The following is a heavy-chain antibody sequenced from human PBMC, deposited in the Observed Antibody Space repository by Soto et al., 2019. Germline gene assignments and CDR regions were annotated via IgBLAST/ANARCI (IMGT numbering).Heavy chain of an antibody. V-gene: IGHV1-18*01. CDR1: GYTFTSYG. Sequence: ASVKVSCKASGYTFTSYGISWVRQAPGQGLEWMGWISAYNGNTNHAQKLQGRVTMTTDTSTSTAYMELRSLRSDDTAVYYCAREIVVVVAGNWFDPWGQGTLVTVSS. J-gene: IGHJ5*02. CDR3: AREIVVVVAGNWFDP. D-gene: IGHD2-15*01. CDR2: ISAYNGNT.